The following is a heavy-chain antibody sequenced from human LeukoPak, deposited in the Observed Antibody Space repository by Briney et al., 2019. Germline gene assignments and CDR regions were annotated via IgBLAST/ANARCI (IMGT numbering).Heavy chain of an antibody. CDR2: IIPILGIA. Sequence: SVKVSCKASGGTFSSYAISWVRQAPGQGLEWMGRIIPILGIANYAQKFQGRVTITADKSTSTAYMELSSLGSEDTAVYYCARGHYGGPTGGNWFDPWGQGTLVTVSS. CDR1: GGTFSSYA. V-gene: IGHV1-69*04. J-gene: IGHJ5*02. D-gene: IGHD4-23*01. CDR3: ARGHYGGPTGGNWFDP.